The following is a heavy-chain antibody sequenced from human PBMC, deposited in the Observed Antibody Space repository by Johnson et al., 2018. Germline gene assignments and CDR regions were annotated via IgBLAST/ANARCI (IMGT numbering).Heavy chain of an antibody. J-gene: IGHJ6*02. V-gene: IGHV3-33*01. Sequence: QVQLVQSGGGVVQPGGSLRLSCEASGFRFSSYGMHWVRQAPGKGLEWVAVIWYDGMKTYYVESVKGRFTISRDNSKNTLFLQMDSLRAEDTAVYFCVGFCSGGSCYSRDYPYYDMDLWGQGTAVIVSS. D-gene: IGHD2-15*01. CDR1: GFRFSSYG. CDR2: IWYDGMKT. CDR3: VGFCSGGSCYSRDYPYYDMDL.